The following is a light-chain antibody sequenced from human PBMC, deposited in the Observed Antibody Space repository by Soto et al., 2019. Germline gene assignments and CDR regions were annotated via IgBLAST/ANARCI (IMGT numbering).Light chain of an antibody. CDR2: GAS. CDR1: QSVSSN. V-gene: IGKV3-15*01. J-gene: IGKJ1*01. CDR3: QQYNNWPRT. Sequence: EIVMTQSPATLSVSPGERATLSCRASQSVSSNLAWYQRKPGQAPRLLIYGASTRATGIPDRFSGSGSGTEFTLTISSLQSEDFAVYYCQQYNNWPRTFGQGTKVDI.